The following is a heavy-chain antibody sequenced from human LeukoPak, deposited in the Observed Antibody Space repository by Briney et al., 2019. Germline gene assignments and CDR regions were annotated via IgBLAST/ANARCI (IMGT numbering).Heavy chain of an antibody. V-gene: IGHV4-59*08. J-gene: IGHJ4*02. CDR1: GGSISGYY. CDR3: ARHGLYGDDSVDY. D-gene: IGHD4-17*01. CDR2: IYYSGST. Sequence: SETLSLTCTVSGGSISGYYWSWIRQPPGKGLEWIGYIYYSGSTNYNPSLKSRVTISVDTSKNQFSLKLSSVTAADTAVYYCARHGLYGDDSVDYWGQGTLVTVSS.